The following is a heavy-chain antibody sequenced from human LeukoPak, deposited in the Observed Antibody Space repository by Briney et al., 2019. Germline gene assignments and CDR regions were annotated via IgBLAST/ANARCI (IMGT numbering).Heavy chain of an antibody. J-gene: IGHJ4*02. V-gene: IGHV3-23*01. Sequence: PGGSLRLSCAASGFTFSYYAMSWVRQAPGKGLEWVSRISGSESRADYADSVKGRFTISRDNSKNTLYLQISSLRAGDTAVYYCAKSSGYNYEYYFDYWGQGTLVTVSS. CDR2: ISGSESRA. D-gene: IGHD5-18*01. CDR3: AKSSGYNYEYYFDY. CDR1: GFTFSYYA.